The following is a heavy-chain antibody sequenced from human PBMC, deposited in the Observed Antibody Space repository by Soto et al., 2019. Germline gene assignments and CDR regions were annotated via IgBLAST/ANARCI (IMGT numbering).Heavy chain of an antibody. V-gene: IGHV4-59*08. CDR1: GGSVSSYY. J-gene: IGHJ4*02. Sequence: SETLSLTCAVSGGSVSSYYCNWIRQTPGKGLEWIGYIYYSGSTNYNPSLKSRVTISVDTSKNQFSLKLSSVTAADTAVYYCARHRLIVVVPAATLDFDYWGQGTLVTVSS. CDR3: ARHRLIVVVPAATLDFDY. CDR2: IYYSGST. D-gene: IGHD2-2*01.